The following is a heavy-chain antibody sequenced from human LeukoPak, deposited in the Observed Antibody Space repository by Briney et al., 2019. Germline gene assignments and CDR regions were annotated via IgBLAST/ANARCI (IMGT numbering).Heavy chain of an antibody. CDR3: ARYAYYDSSGYVAY. V-gene: IGHV1-8*03. CDR2: MNPNSGNT. Sequence: ASVKVSCKASGYTFTSYDINWVRQATGQGLEWMGWMNPNSGNTGYAQKFQGRVTITRNTSISTAYMELSSLRSEDTAVYYCARYAYYDSSGYVAYWGQGTLVTVSS. J-gene: IGHJ4*02. CDR1: GYTFTSYD. D-gene: IGHD3-22*01.